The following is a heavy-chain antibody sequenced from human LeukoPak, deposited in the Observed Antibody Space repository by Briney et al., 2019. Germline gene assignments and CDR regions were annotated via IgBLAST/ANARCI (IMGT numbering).Heavy chain of an antibody. Sequence: ASVKVSCKASGYTFTSYGISWVRQAPGQGLEWMGWISAYNGNTNYAQKLQGRVTMTTDTSTSTAYMELRSLRPDDTAVYYCARTPRYYDFWSGYYTPIDYWGQGTLVTVSS. CDR3: ARTPRYYDFWSGYYTPIDY. J-gene: IGHJ4*02. D-gene: IGHD3-3*01. CDR2: ISAYNGNT. CDR1: GYTFTSYG. V-gene: IGHV1-18*01.